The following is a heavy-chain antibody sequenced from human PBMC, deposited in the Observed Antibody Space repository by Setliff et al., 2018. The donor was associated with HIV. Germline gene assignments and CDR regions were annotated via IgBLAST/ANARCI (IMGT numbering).Heavy chain of an antibody. Sequence: GASVKVSCKTSGYTFSNYYVNWVRQAPGQGLEWIGIINCKNGDTSYAQIFQGRVAVTSDTSTSTVYMDLTGLRPEDTAVYYCARETQTGSGSYLHWGRGTLVTVSS. CDR2: INCKNGDT. CDR1: GYTFSNYY. J-gene: IGHJ4*02. CDR3: ARETQTGSGSYLH. D-gene: IGHD3-10*01. V-gene: IGHV1-46*01.